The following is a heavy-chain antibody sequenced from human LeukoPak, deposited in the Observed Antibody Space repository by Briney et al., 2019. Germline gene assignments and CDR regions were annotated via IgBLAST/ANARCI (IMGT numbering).Heavy chain of an antibody. D-gene: IGHD3-10*01. CDR3: AGSTRGLLWFGELQDAFDI. CDR1: GFTFSSYS. CDR2: ISSSSSTI. Sequence: PGGSLRLSCAASGFTFSSYSMNWVRQAPGKGLEWVSYISSSSSTIHYADSVKGRFTISRDNAKNSLYLQMNSLRAEDTAVYYCAGSTRGLLWFGELQDAFDIWGQGTMVTVSS. V-gene: IGHV3-48*01. J-gene: IGHJ3*02.